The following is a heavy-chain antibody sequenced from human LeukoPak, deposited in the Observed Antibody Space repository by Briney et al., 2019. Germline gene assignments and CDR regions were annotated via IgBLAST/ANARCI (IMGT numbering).Heavy chain of an antibody. Sequence: ASVKVSCKPSGFTFRDYYVQWVRQVPGQGLEWVGWMYFNSGATRYAPKFQGRVTLTGDTSTNTVYMELSGLGSDDTAMYYCAREGSSASGQDWYAFDIWGQEIMVTVSS. D-gene: IGHD5-12*01. CDR1: GFTFRDYY. J-gene: IGHJ3*02. CDR3: AREGSSASGQDWYAFDI. CDR2: MYFNSGAT. V-gene: IGHV1-2*02.